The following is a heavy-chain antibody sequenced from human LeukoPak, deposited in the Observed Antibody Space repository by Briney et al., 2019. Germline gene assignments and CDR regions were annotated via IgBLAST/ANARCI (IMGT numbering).Heavy chain of an antibody. CDR1: GFTFSSYW. Sequence: GGSLRLSCAASGFTFSSYWMHWVRQAPGKELEWVSRINNDGSTNYADSVKGRFTISRDDAKNTLYLQMNSLRAEDTAVYYCAYGGSTRPFDYWGQGTLVTVSS. D-gene: IGHD5-12*01. CDR3: AYGGSTRPFDY. V-gene: IGHV3-74*01. CDR2: INNDGST. J-gene: IGHJ4*02.